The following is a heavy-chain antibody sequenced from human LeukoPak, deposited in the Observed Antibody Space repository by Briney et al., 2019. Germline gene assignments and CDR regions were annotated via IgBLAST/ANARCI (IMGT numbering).Heavy chain of an antibody. J-gene: IGHJ3*02. V-gene: IGHV4-34*01. CDR1: GGSFSGYY. CDR3: AKSNGYGLVDI. Sequence: NPSETLSLTCAVYGGSFSGYYWSWIRQPPGKGLEWIGEINHSGSTNYNPSLKSRVTISVDTSKNQFSLKLSSVTAADTAVYYCAKSNGYGLVDIWGQGTMVTVSS. D-gene: IGHD3-10*01. CDR2: INHSGST.